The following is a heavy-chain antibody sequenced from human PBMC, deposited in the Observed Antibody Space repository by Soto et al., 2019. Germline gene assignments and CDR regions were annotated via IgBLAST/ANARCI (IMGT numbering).Heavy chain of an antibody. J-gene: IGHJ4*02. CDR3: ARGSRYTGPDY. CDR1: AYRFTSYI. CDR2: IRSYNGDT. Sequence: GASVKVSCTTSAYRFTSYIITWVRQAPGQGLEWMGWIRSYNGDTNYAQKLQGRVTLTTDTSTTTAYMELRSLRSDDTAVYYCARGSRYTGPDYWGQGTLVTVSS. D-gene: IGHD2-2*02. V-gene: IGHV1-18*01.